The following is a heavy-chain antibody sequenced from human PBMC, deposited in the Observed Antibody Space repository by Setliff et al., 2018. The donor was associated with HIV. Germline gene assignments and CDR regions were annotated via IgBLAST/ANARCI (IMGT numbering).Heavy chain of an antibody. CDR2: ISPQNGDR. D-gene: IGHD6-19*01. CDR1: GYIFTDYF. Sequence: GESLKISCKGSGYIFTDYFIHWVQQAPGQGLEWMGWISPQNGDRKIPQRFRGRVTMTTDTSTSTAYMELRSLRSDDTAMYYCARKYTGGPLDYWGQGTLVTVSS. CDR3: ARKYTGGPLDY. J-gene: IGHJ4*02. V-gene: IGHV1-2*02.